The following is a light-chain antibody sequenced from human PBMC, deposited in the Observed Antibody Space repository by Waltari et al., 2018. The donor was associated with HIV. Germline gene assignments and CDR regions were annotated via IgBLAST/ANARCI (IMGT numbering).Light chain of an antibody. V-gene: IGLV2-14*01. J-gene: IGLJ3*02. Sequence: QSALTQPASVSGSPGQSITISCTGTSSAVGAYDYVSWYQQHPGKAPKLIIYEVNNRPSGVSDRFSGSKSGDTASLTISGLHVEDEADYYCRSFSNTNHVLFGGGTKLTVL. CDR3: RSFSNTNHVL. CDR1: SSAVGAYDY. CDR2: EVN.